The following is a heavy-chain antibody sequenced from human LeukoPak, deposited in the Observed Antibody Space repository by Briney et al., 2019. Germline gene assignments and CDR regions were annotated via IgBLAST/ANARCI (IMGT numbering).Heavy chain of an antibody. D-gene: IGHD3-22*01. J-gene: IGHJ3*02. Sequence: SVKVSCKASGGTFSSYAISWVRQAPGQGLEWMGRIIPILGIANYAQKFQGRVTITADKSTSTAYMELSSLRSEDTAVYYCAQDSSGYYYVDAFDIWGQGTMVTVSS. V-gene: IGHV1-69*04. CDR1: GGTFSSYA. CDR3: AQDSSGYYYVDAFDI. CDR2: IIPILGIA.